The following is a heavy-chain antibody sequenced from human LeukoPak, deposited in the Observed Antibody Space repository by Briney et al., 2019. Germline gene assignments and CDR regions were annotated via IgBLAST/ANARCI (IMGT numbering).Heavy chain of an antibody. CDR1: GFTFSSYS. CDR3: ARVEEAYYRHSYGLGTFDY. Sequence: GGSLRLSCAASGFTFSSYSMNWVRQAPGKGLEWVSSISSSSSCISYADSVKGRFTISRDNAKNSLYLQMNSLRAEDTAVCYCARVEEAYYRHSYGLGTFDYWGQGTLVTVSS. CDR2: ISSSSSCI. J-gene: IGHJ4*02. D-gene: IGHD5-18*01. V-gene: IGHV3-21*01.